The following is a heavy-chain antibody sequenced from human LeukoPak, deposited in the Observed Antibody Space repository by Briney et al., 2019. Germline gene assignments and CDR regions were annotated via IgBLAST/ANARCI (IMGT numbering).Heavy chain of an antibody. CDR1: GYTFTGYY. D-gene: IGHD3-10*01. J-gene: IGHJ4*02. V-gene: IGHV1-2*02. Sequence: ASVKVSCKASGYTFTGYYMHWVRQAPGQGLEWVGWINPNSGGTNYAQKFQGRVTMNRDTSISTAYMELRRLRSDDTDVYYCARDRSITMVRGTHDYWGQGTLVTVSS. CDR2: INPNSGGT. CDR3: ARDRSITMVRGTHDY.